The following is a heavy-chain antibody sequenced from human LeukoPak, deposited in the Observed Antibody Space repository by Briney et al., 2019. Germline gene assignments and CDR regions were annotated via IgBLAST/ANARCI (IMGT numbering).Heavy chain of an antibody. Sequence: ASVKVSCKASGHTFTNYGITWVRQAPGHGLESMGWVNADSGFTNYAQMFQGRVTMTRDTSISTAYMELSRLRSDDTAVYYCATSITMVRGVPNYYFDYWGQGTLVTVSS. CDR1: GHTFTNYG. CDR2: VNADSGFT. CDR3: ATSITMVRGVPNYYFDY. D-gene: IGHD3-10*01. J-gene: IGHJ4*02. V-gene: IGHV1-2*02.